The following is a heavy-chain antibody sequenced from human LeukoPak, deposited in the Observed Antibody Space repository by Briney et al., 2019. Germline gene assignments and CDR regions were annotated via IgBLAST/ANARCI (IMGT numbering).Heavy chain of an antibody. CDR2: FDTDGSKT. CDR3: ARSRGGFYHY. Sequence: GGSLRLSCAASGFTFSNGWVHWVRQAPGKGLVWVSRFDTDGSKTTYADSVKGRFTISRDNAKNTLYVQMNSLRVEDTAVYYCARSRGGFYHYWGQGTLVTVSS. D-gene: IGHD2/OR15-2a*01. CDR1: GFTFSNGW. J-gene: IGHJ4*02. V-gene: IGHV3-74*01.